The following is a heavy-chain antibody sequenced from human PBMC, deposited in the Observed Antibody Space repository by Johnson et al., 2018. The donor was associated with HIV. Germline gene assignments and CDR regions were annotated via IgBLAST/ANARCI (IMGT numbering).Heavy chain of an antibody. CDR1: GFTFNSYG. D-gene: IGHD6-6*01. CDR3: AKGQIISSRLGAFDI. Sequence: QVQLVESGGGLVQPGGSLRLSCAASGFTFNSYGMHWVRQAPGKGLEWVALISYDGSNKYYADSVKGRFTISRDNSKNTLYLQMNSLRAEDTAVYYCAKGQIISSRLGAFDIWGQGTMVTVSS. CDR2: ISYDGSNK. J-gene: IGHJ3*02. V-gene: IGHV3-30*18.